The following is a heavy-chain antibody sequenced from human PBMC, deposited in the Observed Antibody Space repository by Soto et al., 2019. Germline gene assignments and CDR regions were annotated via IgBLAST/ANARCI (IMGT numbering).Heavy chain of an antibody. CDR3: ARRRAAAGTLTFDY. CDR1: GFIFTGYN. Sequence: VSLQLSCAASGFIFTGYNMNWVRQAPGKGLEWVSSISSGSSYIYYADSVKGRFTISRDNAKNSLYLQMNTLRAEDTALYYCARRRAAAGTLTFDYWGQGTRVTVSS. CDR2: ISSGSSYI. J-gene: IGHJ4*02. V-gene: IGHV3-21*01. D-gene: IGHD6-13*01.